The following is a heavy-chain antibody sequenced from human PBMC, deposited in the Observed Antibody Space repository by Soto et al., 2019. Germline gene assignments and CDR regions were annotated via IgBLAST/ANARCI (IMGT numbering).Heavy chain of an antibody. CDR3: TKSRRGILMVYGFGGMDV. J-gene: IGHJ6*02. CDR2: ISGSGDGT. V-gene: IGHV3-23*01. CDR1: GFTVNSHA. Sequence: PGGSLRLSGAASGFTVNSHAMSWVRQAPGKGLEWVASISGSGDGTYYGDSVKGRFTISRDSSSSTLYLQMNNLRGEDTAVYFCTKSRRGILMVYGFGGMDVWGQGTTVTVSS. D-gene: IGHD2-8*01.